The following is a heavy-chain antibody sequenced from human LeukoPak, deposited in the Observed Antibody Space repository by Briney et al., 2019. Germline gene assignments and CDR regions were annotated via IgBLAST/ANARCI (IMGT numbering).Heavy chain of an antibody. CDR1: GGSLSDYY. CDR3: ARWSSNYYDTSGRRFDP. Sequence: PSDTLSLTCAVYGGSLSDYYWIWIRQPPGKGLEGIGEINHSGSTNYNPSLKSRVTISVDPSKNQSSLKLSSVTAADTAVYYCARWSSNYYDTSGRRFDPWGQGTLVTVSS. D-gene: IGHD3-22*01. CDR2: INHSGST. J-gene: IGHJ5*02. V-gene: IGHV4-34*01.